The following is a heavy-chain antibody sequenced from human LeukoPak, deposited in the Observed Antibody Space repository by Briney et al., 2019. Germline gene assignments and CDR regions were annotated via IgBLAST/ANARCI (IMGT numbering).Heavy chain of an antibody. CDR2: ISSSSSYI. V-gene: IGHV3-21*01. J-gene: IGHJ5*02. CDR3: ARFQGYSSGWSCRFDP. Sequence: PGGSLRLSCAASGFTFSVYSMNWVRQAPGKGLEWVSSISSSSSYIYYADSVKGRFTISRDNAKNSLYLQMNSLRAEDTAVYYCARFQGYSSGWSCRFDPWGQGTLVTVSS. CDR1: GFTFSVYS. D-gene: IGHD6-19*01.